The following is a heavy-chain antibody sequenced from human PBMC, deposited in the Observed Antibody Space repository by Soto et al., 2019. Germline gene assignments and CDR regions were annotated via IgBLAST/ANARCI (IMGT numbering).Heavy chain of an antibody. Sequence: PSETLSLTCAVSGGSISSGGYSWSWIRQPPGKGLEWIGYIYHSGSTYYNPSLKSRVTISVDRSKNQFSLKLSSVTAADTAVYYCAIKDPAASGIYPWAQGDLLPSPQ. D-gene: IGHD6-25*01. CDR1: GGSISSGGYS. CDR2: IYHSGST. V-gene: IGHV4-30-2*01. CDR3: AIKDPAASGIYP. J-gene: IGHJ5*02.